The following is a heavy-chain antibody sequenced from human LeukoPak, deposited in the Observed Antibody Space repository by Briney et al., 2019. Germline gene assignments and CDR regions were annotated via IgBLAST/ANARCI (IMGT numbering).Heavy chain of an antibody. Sequence: GGSLRLSCAASGFTFSSYWMSWVRQTPGKGLEWVANIRQDGSERYYVDSVKGRFTMSRDNDKNSVHLQMNSLRAEDTAVYYCVRDHLWSFDYWGQGNLVTVSS. D-gene: IGHD2-8*02. CDR3: VRDHLWSFDY. V-gene: IGHV3-7*01. CDR2: IRQDGSER. CDR1: GFTFSSYW. J-gene: IGHJ4*02.